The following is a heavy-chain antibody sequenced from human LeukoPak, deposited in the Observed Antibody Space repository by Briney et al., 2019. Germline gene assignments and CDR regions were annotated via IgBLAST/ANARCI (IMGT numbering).Heavy chain of an antibody. D-gene: IGHD3-3*01. Sequence: SETLSLTCTVSGGSISTYYWSWIRQPAGKGLEWIGRIHASGSTTYNPSLKSRVTLSVDTSKNQFSLKLSSVTAADTAVYYCARHGVLRFLEWLFPFDYWGQGTLVTVSS. J-gene: IGHJ4*02. CDR3: ARHGVLRFLEWLFPFDY. V-gene: IGHV4-4*07. CDR1: GGSISTYY. CDR2: IHASGST.